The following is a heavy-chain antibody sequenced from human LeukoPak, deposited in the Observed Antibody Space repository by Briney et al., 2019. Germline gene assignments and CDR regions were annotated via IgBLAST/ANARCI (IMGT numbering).Heavy chain of an antibody. Sequence: PGGSLRLSCAASGFTFSSYAMSWVRQAPGKGLEWVSAISGSGGSTYYADSVRGRFTISRDNSKNTLYLQMNSLRAEDTAVYYCAEETLIVSDAFDIWGQGTMVTVSS. CDR1: GFTFSSYA. CDR2: ISGSGGST. J-gene: IGHJ3*02. V-gene: IGHV3-23*01. D-gene: IGHD2/OR15-2a*01. CDR3: AEETLIVSDAFDI.